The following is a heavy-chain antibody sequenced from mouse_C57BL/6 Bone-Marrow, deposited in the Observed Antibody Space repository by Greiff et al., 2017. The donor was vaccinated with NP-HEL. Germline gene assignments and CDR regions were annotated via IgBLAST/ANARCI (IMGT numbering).Heavy chain of an antibody. Sequence: QVQLQQPGAELVKPGASVKLSCKASGYTFTSYWMQWVKQRPGQGLEWIGEIDPSDSYTNYNQKFKGKATLTVDTSSSTAYMQLSSLTSEDSAVYYCARFPVYYYGSSGSYFDYWGQGTTLTVSS. CDR2: IDPSDSYT. V-gene: IGHV1-50*01. CDR3: ARFPVYYYGSSGSYFDY. D-gene: IGHD1-1*01. J-gene: IGHJ2*01. CDR1: GYTFTSYW.